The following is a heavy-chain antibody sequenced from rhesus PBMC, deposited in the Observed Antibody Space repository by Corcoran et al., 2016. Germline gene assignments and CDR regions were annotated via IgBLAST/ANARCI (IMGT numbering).Heavy chain of an antibody. CDR2: IGGSSGSH. CDR1: GYSISSGYG. J-gene: IGHJ4*01. V-gene: IGHV4-127*01. D-gene: IGHD4-17*01. CDR3: AGTNYPFDY. Sequence: QVQLQESGPGLVKPSETLSLTCAVSGYSISSGYGWSGIRQPPGKGLEGNGDIGGSSGSHNYNPSLKRRVTISKDTSKTQFSLKLSSVTAADTDVYYCAGTNYPFDYWGQGVLVTVSS.